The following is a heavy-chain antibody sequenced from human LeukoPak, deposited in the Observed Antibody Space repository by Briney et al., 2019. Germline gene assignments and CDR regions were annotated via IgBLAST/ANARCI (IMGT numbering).Heavy chain of an antibody. Sequence: SETLSLTCTVSGASISDYYWSWIRQPPEKGLEWLGYIYYSGSTNYNPSLKSRVTISIDTSKNQFSLNLTSVAAADTAVYYCARAPRDGNSMDFWGQGTLVTVSS. CDR2: IYYSGST. CDR1: GASISDYY. CDR3: ARAPRDGNSMDF. J-gene: IGHJ4*02. V-gene: IGHV4-59*01. D-gene: IGHD5-24*01.